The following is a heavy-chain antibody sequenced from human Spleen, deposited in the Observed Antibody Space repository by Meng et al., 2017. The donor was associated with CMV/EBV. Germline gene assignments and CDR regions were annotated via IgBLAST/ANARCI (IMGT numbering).Heavy chain of an antibody. Sequence: SETLSLTCTVSGGSVSSSSYYWSWIRQPPGKGLEWIGEINHSGSTNYNPSLKSRVTISVDTSKNQFSLKLSSVTAADTAVYYCARGNIRGGGSCYGCYYYYGMDVWGQGTTVTVSS. CDR1: GGSVSSSSYY. CDR3: ARGNIRGGGSCYGCYYYYGMDV. CDR2: INHSGST. V-gene: IGHV4-39*07. J-gene: IGHJ6*02. D-gene: IGHD2-15*01.